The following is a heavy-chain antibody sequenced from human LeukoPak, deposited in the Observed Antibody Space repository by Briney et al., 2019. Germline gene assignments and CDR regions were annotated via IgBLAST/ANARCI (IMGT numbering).Heavy chain of an antibody. CDR3: ARVRKLRTRGVMDPLDY. V-gene: IGHV3-7*01. D-gene: IGHD3-10*01. J-gene: IGHJ4*02. CDR2: IQQDGSEK. Sequence: GGSLRLSCAASGFTFNYYWLTWVRQAPGKGLEWVANIQQDGSEKYYVDSVKGRFIISRDNAKNSLYLQMNSLRAEDTAVYYCARVRKLRTRGVMDPLDYRGQGTLVTVSS. CDR1: GFTFNYYW.